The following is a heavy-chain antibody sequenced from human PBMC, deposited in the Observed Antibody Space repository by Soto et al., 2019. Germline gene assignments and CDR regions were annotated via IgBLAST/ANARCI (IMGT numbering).Heavy chain of an antibody. J-gene: IGHJ4*02. Sequence: QLLESGGGLIQPGGSLRLSCEASGFSFRSYALSWVRQAPGKGLEWVSTFSAGGRAYYADSVKGRFTIAKDTSKNTLILQARSLRAEVTAVYYCAKESMPEHYGDTLFDYWGQGTRVTVSS. CDR2: FSAGGRA. CDR3: AKESMPEHYGDTLFDY. D-gene: IGHD4-17*01. CDR1: GFSFRSYA. V-gene: IGHV3-23*01.